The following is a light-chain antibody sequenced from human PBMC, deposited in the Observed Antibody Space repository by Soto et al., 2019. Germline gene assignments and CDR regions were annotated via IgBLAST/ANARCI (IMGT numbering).Light chain of an antibody. J-gene: IGKJ3*01. CDR1: QSVSSK. V-gene: IGKV3-15*01. CDR2: GAS. CDR3: QQYNNWPPFT. Sequence: EIVMTQSPATLSVSPGERATLSCRASQSVSSKLAWYQQKPCQAPRLLISGASTMATGIQARFSGSGSGTEFMLTISSVQSEDFAVYYCQQYNNWPPFTFGPGTKVDIK.